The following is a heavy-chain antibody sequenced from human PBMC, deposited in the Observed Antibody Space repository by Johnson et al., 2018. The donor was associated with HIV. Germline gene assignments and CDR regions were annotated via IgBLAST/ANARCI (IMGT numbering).Heavy chain of an antibody. CDR1: GFTFSSYA. J-gene: IGHJ3*02. CDR3: AKGRSGGSGAFDI. D-gene: IGHD3-10*01. CDR2: IRYDGSNK. Sequence: QVQLVESGGGVVQPGRSLRLSCAASGFTFSSYAMHWVRQAPGKGLEWVAFIRYDGSNKYYAASVKGRFTISRDNSKNTLYVQMNRLRTEDTAVYFCAKGRSGGSGAFDIWGQGTMVTVSS. V-gene: IGHV3-30*02.